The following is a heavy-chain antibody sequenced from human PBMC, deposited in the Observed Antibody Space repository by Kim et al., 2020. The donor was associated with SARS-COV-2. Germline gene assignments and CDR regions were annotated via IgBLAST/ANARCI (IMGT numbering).Heavy chain of an antibody. V-gene: IGHV3-30*04. J-gene: IGHJ5*02. D-gene: IGHD3-9*01. CDR3: ARDRSILRYFESVNWFDP. Sequence: GGSLRLSCAASGFTFSSYAMHWVRQAPGKGLEWVAVISYDGSNKYYADSVKGRFTISRDNSKNTLYLQMNSLRAEDTAVYYCARDRSILRYFESVNWFDPWGQGTLVTVSS. CDR1: GFTFSSYA. CDR2: ISYDGSNK.